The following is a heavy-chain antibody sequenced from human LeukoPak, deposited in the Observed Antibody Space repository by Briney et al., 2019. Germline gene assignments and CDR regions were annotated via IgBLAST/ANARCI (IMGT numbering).Heavy chain of an antibody. J-gene: IGHJ4*02. CDR1: GYTFTSYD. Sequence: GASVKVSCKASGYTFTSYDINWVRQAPGQGLECMGWMNPHSGNTGYAQKFQGRVTMTRNTSISTAYMELSSLRSDDTAVYYCARSGPVWAHKTSDYWGQGALVTVSS. D-gene: IGHD3-16*01. CDR3: ARSGPVWAHKTSDY. V-gene: IGHV1-8*01. CDR2: MNPHSGNT.